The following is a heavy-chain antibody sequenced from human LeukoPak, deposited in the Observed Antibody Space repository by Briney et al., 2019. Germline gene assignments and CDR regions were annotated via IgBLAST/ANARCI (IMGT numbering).Heavy chain of an antibody. J-gene: IGHJ6*03. CDR1: GYSFTSYW. D-gene: IGHD3-22*01. V-gene: IGHV5-51*01. CDR2: IYPGDSDT. CDR3: ARHRWDYYYNSSYYSYYYMDV. Sequence: GESLKISCKGSGYSFTSYWIGWVRQMPGKGLEWVGIIYPGDSDTRYSASFQGQVTISADKSIITAYQQRSSLQASANATYYCARHRWDYYYNSSYYSYYYMDVWGKGTTVTVSS.